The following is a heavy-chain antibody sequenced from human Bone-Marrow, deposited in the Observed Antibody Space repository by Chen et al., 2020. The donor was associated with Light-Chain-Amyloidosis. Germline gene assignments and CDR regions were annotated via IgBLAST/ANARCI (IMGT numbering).Heavy chain of an antibody. CDR1: GVSFSDYS. D-gene: IGHD3-9*01. J-gene: IGHJ4*02. CDR3: ARDYDWGLDY. V-gene: IGHV3-48*02. CDR2: ISGDTIYK. Sequence: EVNLVESGGGLVQPGGSLRLSCVASGVSFSDYSMNCVRQAQGNGLECIAYISGDTIYKHYADSVKGRFTISRDNAKNSFYLEMNSLRDEDTAVYYCARDYDWGLDYWGQGTLVTVSS.